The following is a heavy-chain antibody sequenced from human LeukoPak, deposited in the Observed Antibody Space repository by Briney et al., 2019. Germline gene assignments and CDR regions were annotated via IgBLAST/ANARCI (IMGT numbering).Heavy chain of an antibody. CDR2: IHHSGST. CDR3: ARIYCGSSSCHYFDY. D-gene: IGHD2-15*01. V-gene: IGHV4-4*02. Sequence: SETLSLTCAVSGGSISSSNWWSWVRQPPGKGLEWIGEIHHSGSTNYNPSLKSRVTISVDKSKNQFSLKLSSVSAADTAVYYCARIYCGSSSCHYFDYWGQGTLVTVSS. CDR1: GGSISSSNW. J-gene: IGHJ4*02.